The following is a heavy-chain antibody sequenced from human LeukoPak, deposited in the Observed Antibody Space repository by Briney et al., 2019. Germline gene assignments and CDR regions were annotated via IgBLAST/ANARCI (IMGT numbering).Heavy chain of an antibody. CDR3: ARAYSSSWYVWYYFDY. J-gene: IGHJ4*02. V-gene: IGHV4-34*01. CDR1: GGSFSGYY. D-gene: IGHD6-13*01. CDR2: INHSGST. Sequence: SETLSLTCAVYGGSFSGYYWSWIRQPPGKGLEWIGEINHSGSTNYNSSLKSRVTISVDTSKNQFSLKLSSVTAADTAVYYCARAYSSSWYVWYYFDYWGQGTLVTVSS.